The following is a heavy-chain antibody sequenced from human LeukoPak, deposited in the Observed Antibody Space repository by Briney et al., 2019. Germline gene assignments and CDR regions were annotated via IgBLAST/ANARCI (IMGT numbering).Heavy chain of an antibody. D-gene: IGHD4-23*01. V-gene: IGHV3-30-3*01. J-gene: IGHJ4*02. CDR1: GLPIGDFA. CDR2: ISYDGSNK. Sequence: GGSLRLSCVASGLPIGDFAMHWVRQAPGKGLEWVAVISYDGSNKYYADSVKGRFTISRDNSKNTLYLQMNSLRAEDTAVYYCARDPATVVANYWGQGTLVTVSS. CDR3: ARDPATVVANY.